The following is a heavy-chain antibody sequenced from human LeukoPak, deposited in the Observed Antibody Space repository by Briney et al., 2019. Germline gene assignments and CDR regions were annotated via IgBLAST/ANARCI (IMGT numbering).Heavy chain of an antibody. J-gene: IGHJ4*02. Sequence: GGSLILSCAASGFTFSSYSMNWVRQAPGKGLEWVSSISSSSSYIYYADSVKGRFTISRDNAKNSLYLQMNSLRAEDTAVYYCAREHCSSTSCEEDYWGQGTLVTVSS. D-gene: IGHD2-2*01. CDR3: AREHCSSTSCEEDY. CDR1: GFTFSSYS. V-gene: IGHV3-21*01. CDR2: ISSSSSYI.